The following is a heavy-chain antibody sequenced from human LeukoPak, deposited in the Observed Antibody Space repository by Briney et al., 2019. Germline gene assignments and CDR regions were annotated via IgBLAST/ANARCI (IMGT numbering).Heavy chain of an antibody. CDR1: GYTFTSYG. CDR2: ISAYNGNT. D-gene: IGHD6-19*01. V-gene: IGHV1-18*01. Sequence: GASVNVSCKASGYTFTSYGISWVRQAPGQGLEWMGWISAYNGNTNYAQKLQGRVTVTTDTSTSTAYMELRSLRSDDTAVYYCARRYSSGWYGTANNWFDPWGQGTLVTVSS. CDR3: ARRYSSGWYGTANNWFDP. J-gene: IGHJ5*02.